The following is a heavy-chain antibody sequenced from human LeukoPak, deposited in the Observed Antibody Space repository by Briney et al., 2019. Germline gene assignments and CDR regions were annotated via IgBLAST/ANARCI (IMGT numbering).Heavy chain of an antibody. V-gene: IGHV3-66*01. Sequence: GGSLRLSCAASGFTVSSNYMSWVRQAPGKGLEWVSVIYSGGSTYYADSVKGRFTISRDNSKNTLYLQMGSLRAEDMAVYYCARVVTMVRGVIITFRPPDYWGQGTLVTVSS. CDR1: GFTVSSNY. D-gene: IGHD3-10*01. CDR3: ARVVTMVRGVIITFRPPDY. CDR2: IYSGGST. J-gene: IGHJ4*02.